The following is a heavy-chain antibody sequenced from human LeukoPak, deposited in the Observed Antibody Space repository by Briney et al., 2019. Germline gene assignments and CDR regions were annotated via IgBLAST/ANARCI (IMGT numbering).Heavy chain of an antibody. J-gene: IGHJ4*02. CDR3: AREYGPGGSFDY. CDR2: IWYDGSNK. CDR1: GFTFSSYG. V-gene: IGHV3-33*01. Sequence: GGSLRLSCAASGFTFSSYGMHWVRQAPGKGLEWVAVIWYDGSNKYYADSVKGRFTISRDNSKNTLYLQMNSLRAEDTAVYYCAREYGPGGSFDYWGQGTLVTVSS. D-gene: IGHD3-10*01.